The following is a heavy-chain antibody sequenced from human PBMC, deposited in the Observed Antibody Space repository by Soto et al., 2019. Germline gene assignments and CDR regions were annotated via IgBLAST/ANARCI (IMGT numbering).Heavy chain of an antibody. D-gene: IGHD2-2*01. CDR2: ISGGSDYI. Sequence: EVQLVESGGGLVKPGESLRLSCAASGFTFSTYSMNWVRQAPGKGLEWVSSISGGSDYIYYADSVKGRFTISRDNAKNSLYLQMNSLRAGDTAVYYCARHALVVPAGATNWFDPWGQGTLVTVSS. CDR3: ARHALVVPAGATNWFDP. J-gene: IGHJ5*02. V-gene: IGHV3-21*01. CDR1: GFTFSTYS.